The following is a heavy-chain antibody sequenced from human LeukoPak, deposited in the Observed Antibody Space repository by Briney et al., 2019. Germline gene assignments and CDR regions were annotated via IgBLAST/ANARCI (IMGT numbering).Heavy chain of an antibody. V-gene: IGHV4-59*08. CDR1: GGSMSSYY. CDR2: IYYSGST. D-gene: IGHD6-25*01. J-gene: IGHJ1*01. CDR3: ARHLSSSGNGFQY. Sequence: SETLSLTCTVSGGSMSSYYWSWIRQPPGKGLEWIGYIYYSGSTNNNPSLKSRVTISVDTSKNQFSLKLRSVTAADTAVYYCARHLSSSGNGFQYWGQGTLVTVSS.